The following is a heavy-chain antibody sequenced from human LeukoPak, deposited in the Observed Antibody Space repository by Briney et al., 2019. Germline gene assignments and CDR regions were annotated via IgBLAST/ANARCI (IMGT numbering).Heavy chain of an antibody. Sequence: SETLSLTCTVSGGSISSSSYYWGWIRQPPGKGLEWIGRIYTSGSTNYNPSLKSRVTMSVDTSKNQFSLKLSSVTAADTAVYYCAKITGTSYNWFDPWGQGTLVTVSS. D-gene: IGHD1-20*01. CDR1: GGSISSSSYY. CDR2: IYTSGST. CDR3: AKITGTSYNWFDP. V-gene: IGHV4-39*07. J-gene: IGHJ5*02.